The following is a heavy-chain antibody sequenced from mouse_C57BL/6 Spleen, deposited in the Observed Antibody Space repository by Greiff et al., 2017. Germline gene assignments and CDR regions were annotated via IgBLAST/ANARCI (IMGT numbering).Heavy chain of an antibody. V-gene: IGHV2-2*01. CDR3: DRSNIAGGAMDY. CDR1: GFSLTSYG. Sequence: VKLKESGPGLVQPSQSLSITCTVSGFSLTSYGVHWVRQSPGKGLEWLGVIWSGGSTDYNAAFISRLSISKDNSKSQVFFKMNSRQADDTAINYWDRSNIAGGAMDYWGQGTSVTVSS. CDR2: IWSGGST. J-gene: IGHJ4*01.